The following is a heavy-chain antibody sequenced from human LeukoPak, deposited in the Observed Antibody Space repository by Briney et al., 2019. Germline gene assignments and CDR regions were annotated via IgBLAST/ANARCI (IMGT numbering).Heavy chain of an antibody. D-gene: IGHD3-22*01. Sequence: GVLSLSCAASGFTFISYAMSWVRQAPGRGREGVSAIIGSGGSTYYADSVKGRFTISRDNSKNTLYLQMNSLRAEDTAIYYCAKDISGYYYGFDAFDIWGQGTMVTVSS. CDR3: AKDISGYYYGFDAFDI. CDR2: IIGSGGST. J-gene: IGHJ3*02. V-gene: IGHV3-23*01. CDR1: GFTFISYA.